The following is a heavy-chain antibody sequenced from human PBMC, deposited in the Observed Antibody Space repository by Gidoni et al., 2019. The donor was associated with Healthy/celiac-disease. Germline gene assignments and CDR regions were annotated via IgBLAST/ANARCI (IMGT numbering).Heavy chain of an antibody. J-gene: IGHJ2*01. CDR3: AHRAGREAYWYFDL. Sequence: QITLTESGPTLVTPTQTLTLTCTFSGFSLSTSGVGVVWIRQPPGTALEWLALIYWDDDKSYSPSLKSRLTITKDTSKNQVVLTMTNMDPVDTATYYCAHRAGREAYWYFDLWGRGTLVTVSS. D-gene: IGHD1-26*01. CDR2: IYWDDDK. V-gene: IGHV2-5*02. CDR1: GFSLSTSGVG.